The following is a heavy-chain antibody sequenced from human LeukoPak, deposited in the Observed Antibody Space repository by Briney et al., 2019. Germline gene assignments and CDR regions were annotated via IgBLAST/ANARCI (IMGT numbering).Heavy chain of an antibody. D-gene: IGHD2-2*01. CDR1: GFTFSSSAL. CDR3: TRESRPFCPFAY. V-gene: IGHV4-4*02. Sequence: GSLRLSCAASGFTFSSSALTWVRQAPGKGLEWIGEISHGGTTNYNPSLRSRVAMSLDRANNQFSLSLTSVTAADTAVYYCTRESRPFCPFAYWGQGVLVTVSS. J-gene: IGHJ4*02. CDR2: ISHGGTT.